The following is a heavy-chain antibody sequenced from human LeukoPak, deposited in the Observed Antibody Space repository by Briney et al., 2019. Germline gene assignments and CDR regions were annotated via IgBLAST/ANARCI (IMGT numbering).Heavy chain of an antibody. CDR2: ISVYSGSI. D-gene: IGHD2-2*01. CDR1: GFTFEDYV. CDR3: AKDMGYCRSTSCNDAFDI. Sequence: PRRSLRLSCAASGFTFEDYVMYSGRQAPGKGLGWGSGISVYSGSIGYADSSNGRFTITSDDAKNSLYLQMNSLRAEDAALYYYAKDMGYCRSTSCNDAFDIWGQGTMVTVSS. J-gene: IGHJ3*02. V-gene: IGHV3-9*01.